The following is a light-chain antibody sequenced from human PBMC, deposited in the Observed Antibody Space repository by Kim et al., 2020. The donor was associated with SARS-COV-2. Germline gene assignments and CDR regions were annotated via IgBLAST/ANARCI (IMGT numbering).Light chain of an antibody. J-gene: IGLJ1*01. Sequence: QSALTQPASVSGSPGQSITISCTGTSSDVENYNLVSWYQQHPGKAPKVMIYEVNKRPSGVSNRFSGSKSGNTASLTISGLQAEDEADYYCCSYAGSNSYVFGTGTKVTVL. V-gene: IGLV2-23*02. CDR3: CSYAGSNSYV. CDR1: SSDVENYNL. CDR2: EVN.